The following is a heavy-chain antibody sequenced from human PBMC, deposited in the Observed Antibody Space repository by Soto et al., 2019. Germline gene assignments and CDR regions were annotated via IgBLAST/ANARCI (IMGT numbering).Heavy chain of an antibody. CDR3: AGRNSLASVSLNFRELSNYKWIDP. V-gene: IGHV4-59*05. Sequence: SETLSLTCAVYGGSFSGYYWSWIRQPPGKGLEWIASIYYIGSTYYNPSLKSRVTISVDTSNNQFSLNLNSVTASDTAVYYCAGRNSLASVSLNFRELSNYKWIDPWGPGTLVTVSS. J-gene: IGHJ5*02. CDR1: GGSFSGYY. CDR2: IYYIGST. D-gene: IGHD3-16*02.